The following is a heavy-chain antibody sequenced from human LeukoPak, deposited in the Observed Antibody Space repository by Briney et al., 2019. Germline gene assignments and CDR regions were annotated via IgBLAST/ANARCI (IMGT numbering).Heavy chain of an antibody. J-gene: IGHJ5*02. CDR2: IKTDGSEK. V-gene: IGHV3-7*03. Sequence: GGSLRLSCEASGFTFSSYWMSWVRQAPGKGLEWVANIKTDGSEKYYVDSVKGRFTISRDNAKNSLYLQMNSLRAEDPAVYYCARDYTGYFPWGQGTLVTVSS. CDR3: ARDYTGYFP. D-gene: IGHD3-9*01. CDR1: GFTFSSYW.